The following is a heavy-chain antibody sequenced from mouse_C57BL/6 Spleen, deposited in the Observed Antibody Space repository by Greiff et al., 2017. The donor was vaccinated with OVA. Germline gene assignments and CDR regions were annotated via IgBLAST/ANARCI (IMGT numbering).Heavy chain of an antibody. CDR1: GYTFTSYW. Sequence: QVQLQQPGAELVKPGASVKMSCKASGYTFTSYWITWVKQRPGQGLEWIGDIYPGSGSTNYNEKFKSKATLTVDTSSSTAYMQLSSLTSEDSAVYYCARGLATTVVDWYFDVWGTGTTVTVSS. V-gene: IGHV1-55*01. CDR3: ARGLATTVVDWYFDV. J-gene: IGHJ1*03. D-gene: IGHD1-1*01. CDR2: IYPGSGST.